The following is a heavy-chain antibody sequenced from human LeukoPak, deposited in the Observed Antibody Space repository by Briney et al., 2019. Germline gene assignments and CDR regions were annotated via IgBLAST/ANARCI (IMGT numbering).Heavy chain of an antibody. J-gene: IGHJ4*02. CDR1: GFTFSSYG. CDR3: AGPRYSSSVSSVLDY. Sequence: GGSLRLSCAASGFTFSSYGMHWVRQAPGKGLEWVAFIRYDGSNKYYADSVKGRFTISRDNSKNTLYLQMNSLRAEDTAVYYCAGPRYSSSVSSVLDYWGQGTLVTVSS. V-gene: IGHV3-30*02. D-gene: IGHD6-6*01. CDR2: IRYDGSNK.